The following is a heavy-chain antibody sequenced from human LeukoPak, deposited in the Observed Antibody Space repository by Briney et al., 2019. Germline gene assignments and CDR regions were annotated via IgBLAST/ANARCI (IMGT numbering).Heavy chain of an antibody. Sequence: SETLSLACTVSGVSISGYSWSWIRQPPGKGLEWVGFIYHSGRTYYNPSLKNRVTISLDRSKNHFSLRLTSVTAADTAVYYCARDGGIGQSGVLLGYWGQGTLVTVSS. D-gene: IGHD3-16*01. CDR3: ARDGGIGQSGVLLGY. CDR1: GVSISGYS. CDR2: IYHSGRT. J-gene: IGHJ4*02. V-gene: IGHV4-30-2*01.